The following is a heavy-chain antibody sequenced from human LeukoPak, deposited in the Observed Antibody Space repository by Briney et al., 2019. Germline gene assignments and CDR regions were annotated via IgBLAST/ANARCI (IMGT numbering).Heavy chain of an antibody. D-gene: IGHD3-22*01. J-gene: IGHJ4*02. CDR2: ISYDGSNK. CDR3: AKDSYGPNYDGSGYYYY. CDR1: GFIFSSYA. Sequence: GGSLRPSCAASGFIFSSYAMHWVRQAPGKGLEWVAIISYDGSNKYYADSVKGRFTISRDKSKNTLYLQMNSLRAEDTAVYYCAKDSYGPNYDGSGYYYYWGQGTLVTVSS. V-gene: IGHV3-30-3*01.